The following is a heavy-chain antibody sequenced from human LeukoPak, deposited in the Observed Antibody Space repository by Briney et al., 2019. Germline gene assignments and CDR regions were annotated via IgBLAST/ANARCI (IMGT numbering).Heavy chain of an antibody. Sequence: GGSLRLSCAASGFTFSSYGMHWVRQAPGKGLEWVAVISYDGSNKYYADSVKGRFTISRDNSKNTLYLQMNSLRAEDTAVYYCAKSHGSGTWYYYYRLDVWGQGTTVTVYS. D-gene: IGHD3-10*01. CDR1: GFTFSSYG. CDR2: ISYDGSNK. V-gene: IGHV3-30*18. J-gene: IGHJ6*02. CDR3: AKSHGSGTWYYYYRLDV.